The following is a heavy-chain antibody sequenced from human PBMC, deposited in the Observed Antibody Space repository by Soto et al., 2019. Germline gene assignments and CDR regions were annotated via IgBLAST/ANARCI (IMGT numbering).Heavy chain of an antibody. J-gene: IGHJ4*02. Sequence: ASVKVSCKASGYILSSYNMHWVRQAPGQGLEWMGIINPGGGRTSYAQKFQDRVTMTRDTSTNTVYMELSSLRSDDTAVYYCARTYCAADCPRRDFDYWGQGTLVTVSS. CDR1: GYILSSYN. D-gene: IGHD2-21*02. V-gene: IGHV1-46*01. CDR3: ARTYCAADCPRRDFDY. CDR2: INPGGGRT.